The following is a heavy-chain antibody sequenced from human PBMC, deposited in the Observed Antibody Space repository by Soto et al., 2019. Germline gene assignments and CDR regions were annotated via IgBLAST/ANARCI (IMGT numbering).Heavy chain of an antibody. Sequence: GGSLRLSCAASGFTVSSNYMSWVRQAPGKGLEWVSVIYSGGSTYYADSVKGRFTISRDNSKNTLYLQMNSLRAEDTAVYYCARDRGRYYYDSSGYLYWGQGTLVTVSS. CDR1: GFTVSSNY. D-gene: IGHD3-22*01. J-gene: IGHJ4*02. CDR2: IYSGGST. V-gene: IGHV3-66*01. CDR3: ARDRGRYYYDSSGYLY.